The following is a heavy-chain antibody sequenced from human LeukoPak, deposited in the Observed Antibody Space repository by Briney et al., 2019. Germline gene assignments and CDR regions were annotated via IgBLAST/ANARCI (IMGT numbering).Heavy chain of an antibody. J-gene: IGHJ4*02. CDR2: ISTSGGTI. CDR1: GFTFSSYE. V-gene: IGHV3-48*03. D-gene: IGHD1-26*01. CDR3: ARDSGNAVGPSQSHFDC. Sequence: GGSLRLSCAASGFTFSSYEMNWVRQAPGKGLEWVSYISTSGGTISYADSVKGRFTISRDNAKNSLYLQMNILRTEDTAVYYCARDSGNAVGPSQSHFDCWGQGTLVTVSS.